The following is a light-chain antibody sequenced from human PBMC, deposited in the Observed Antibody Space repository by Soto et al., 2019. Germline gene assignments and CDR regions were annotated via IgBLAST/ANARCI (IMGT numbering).Light chain of an antibody. CDR2: DAS. CDR1: QSVGNNY. J-gene: IGKJ4*01. CDR3: QQCAHSPLT. Sequence: EIVLTQSPGTLSLSPGERATLSCRASQSVGNNYLAWYQQKPGQAPRLLIYDASSRATGIPDRFSGSGSGTDFTRIISRLEPEDFAVYYCQQCAHSPLTLGGGTKVEIK. V-gene: IGKV3-20*01.